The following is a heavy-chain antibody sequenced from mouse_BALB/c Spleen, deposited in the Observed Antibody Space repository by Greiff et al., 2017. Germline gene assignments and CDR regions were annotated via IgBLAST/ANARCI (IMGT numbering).Heavy chain of an antibody. V-gene: IGHV1-80*01. CDR2: IYPGDGDT. CDR1: GYAFSSYW. Sequence: QVQLQQSGAELVRPGSSVKISCKASGYAFSSYWMNWVKQRPGQGLEWIGQIYPGDGDTNYNGKFKGKATLTADKSSSTAYMQLSSLTSEDSAVYFCARGELTGTRGFAYWGQGTLVTVSA. CDR3: ARGELTGTRGFAY. J-gene: IGHJ3*01. D-gene: IGHD4-1*01.